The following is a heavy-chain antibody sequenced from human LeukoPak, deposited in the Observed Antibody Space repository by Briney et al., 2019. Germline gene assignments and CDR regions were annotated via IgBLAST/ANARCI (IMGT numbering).Heavy chain of an antibody. V-gene: IGHV3-15*01. CDR2: IKAKIHGETI. D-gene: IGHD5-24*01. Sequence: PGGFLRLSCAASGITLSDFWFRWVRQAPGKGLEWVARIKAKIHGETIDYAAPVRGRFIISRDDSRNTVYLQMNSLKFEDTAMYYCTRRSTIWGRGTRVTVSS. CDR3: TRRSTI. J-gene: IGHJ4*02. CDR1: GITLSDFW.